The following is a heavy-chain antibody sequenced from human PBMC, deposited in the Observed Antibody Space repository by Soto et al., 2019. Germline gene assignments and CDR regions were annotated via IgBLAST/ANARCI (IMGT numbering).Heavy chain of an antibody. D-gene: IGHD3-22*01. J-gene: IGHJ6*02. CDR2: INHSGST. CDR3: ARVSYYDSSGYYQPDYYYGMDV. Sequence: SETLSLTCAVYGGSFSGYYWSWIRQPPGKGLEWIGEINHSGSTNYNPSLKSRVTISVDTSKNQFSLKLSSVTAADTAVYYCARVSYYDSSGYYQPDYYYGMDVWGQGTTVTVSS. CDR1: GGSFSGYY. V-gene: IGHV4-34*01.